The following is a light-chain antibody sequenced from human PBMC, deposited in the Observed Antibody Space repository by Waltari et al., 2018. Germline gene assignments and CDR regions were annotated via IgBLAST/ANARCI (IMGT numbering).Light chain of an antibody. J-gene: IGKJ3*01. Sequence: DIVMTQSPLSLPVTPGEPASISCMSSQSLPDSTGYNYLDWYLQKPGQSPQLLIYLGSTRASGVPDRFSGSGSGTDFTLKITRVEADDVGVYYCMQALETPLTFGPGTRVDIK. CDR2: LGS. V-gene: IGKV2-28*01. CDR1: QSLPDSTGYNY. CDR3: MQALETPLT.